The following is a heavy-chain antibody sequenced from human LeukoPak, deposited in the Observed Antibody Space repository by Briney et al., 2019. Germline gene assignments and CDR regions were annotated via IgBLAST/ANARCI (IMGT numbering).Heavy chain of an antibody. CDR1: GGSISSGSYY. J-gene: IGHJ5*02. CDR2: IYYSGST. Sequence: KPSQTLSLTCTVSGGSISSGSYYWSWIRQPPGKGLEWIGYIYYSGSTNYHPSLKSRVTISVDTSKNQFSLKLSSVTAADTAVYYCARVGYGEGWFDPWGQGTLVTVSS. V-gene: IGHV4-61*01. CDR3: ARVGYGEGWFDP. D-gene: IGHD4-17*01.